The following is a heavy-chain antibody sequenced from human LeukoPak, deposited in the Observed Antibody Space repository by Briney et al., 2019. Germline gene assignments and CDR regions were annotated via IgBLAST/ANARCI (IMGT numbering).Heavy chain of an antibody. CDR1: GGSISSYY. CDR2: IYYSGST. D-gene: IGHD3-22*01. J-gene: IGHJ3*02. Sequence: SETLSLTCTVSGGSISSYYWSWIRQPPGKGLEWIGYIYYSGSTNYNPSLKSRVTISVDTYKNQFSLKLSSVTAADTAVYYCARGTMIEGDAFDIWGQGTMVTVSS. V-gene: IGHV4-59*01. CDR3: ARGTMIEGDAFDI.